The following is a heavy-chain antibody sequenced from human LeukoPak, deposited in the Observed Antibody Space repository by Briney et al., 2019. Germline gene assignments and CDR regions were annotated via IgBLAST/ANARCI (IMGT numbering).Heavy chain of an antibody. V-gene: IGHV1-3*04. CDR3: ARDSAFADY. CDR1: GYTFTNYL. Sequence: ASVKVSCKASGYTFTNYLMHWVRLAPGQRLEWMGWINTANGNTKYSQKFQDRLTITRDTSASTGYMELSSLISEDTAIYYCARDSAFADYWGQGTLVTVSS. CDR2: INTANGNT. J-gene: IGHJ4*02. D-gene: IGHD3-3*02.